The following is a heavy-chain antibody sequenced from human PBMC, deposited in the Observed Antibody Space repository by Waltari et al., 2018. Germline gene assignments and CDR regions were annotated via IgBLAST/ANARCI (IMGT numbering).Heavy chain of an antibody. CDR2: MNQDGSAK. Sequence: EVQLVESGGGLVQPGGALRLPCAASGFRFSAFWMSWVRQAPEKGLEWVATMNQDGSAKLYVDSVRGRFTVSRDNAKNSLFLQMNSLRAEDTAVYYCARVAWGLGQDNWGQGTLVTVSS. CDR3: ARVAWGLGQDN. J-gene: IGHJ4*02. CDR1: GFRFSAFW. V-gene: IGHV3-7*03. D-gene: IGHD3-16*01.